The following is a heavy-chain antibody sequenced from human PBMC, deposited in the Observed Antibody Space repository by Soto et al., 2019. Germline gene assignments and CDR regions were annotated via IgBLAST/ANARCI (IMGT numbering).Heavy chain of an antibody. CDR1: GESISSGGYY. CDR3: ARASSSSSAADY. Sequence: QVQLQESGPGLVKASQTLSLICSVSGESISSGGYYWSWIRHHPGKGLEWIGYIYDSESAYYNPSLKSRVTISMDTSKNHFAKKLSSVTAADTAVYYCARASSSSSAADYWGQGTLITVSS. CDR2: IYDSESA. D-gene: IGHD6-6*01. J-gene: IGHJ4*02. V-gene: IGHV4-31*03.